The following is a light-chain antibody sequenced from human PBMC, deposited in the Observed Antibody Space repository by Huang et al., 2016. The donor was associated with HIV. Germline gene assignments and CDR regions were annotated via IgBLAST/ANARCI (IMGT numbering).Light chain of an antibody. J-gene: IGKJ2*01. CDR2: GAS. CDR1: QRVSIN. CDR3: QQYDDWPPYT. Sequence: EVVMTQSPATLSVSPGERATLSCRASQRVSINVAWYQQKPGQAPRLLIYGASTRATGSPARFSGSGSGTEFTLTISGLQSEDYAVYFCQQYDDWPPYTFGQGTKLEIK. V-gene: IGKV3-15*01.